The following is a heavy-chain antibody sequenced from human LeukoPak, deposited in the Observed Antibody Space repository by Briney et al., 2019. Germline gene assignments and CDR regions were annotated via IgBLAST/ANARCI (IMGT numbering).Heavy chain of an antibody. CDR2: ISSSGSTI. CDR3: ARVVRIVVVPAAIFHNWFDP. Sequence: GGSLRLSCAASGFTFSSYEMNWVRQAPGKGLEWVSYISSSGSTIYYADSVKGRFTISRDNAKNSLYLQMNSLRAEDTAVYHCARVVRIVVVPAAIFHNWFDPWGQGTLVTVSS. D-gene: IGHD2-2*01. CDR1: GFTFSSYE. V-gene: IGHV3-48*03. J-gene: IGHJ5*02.